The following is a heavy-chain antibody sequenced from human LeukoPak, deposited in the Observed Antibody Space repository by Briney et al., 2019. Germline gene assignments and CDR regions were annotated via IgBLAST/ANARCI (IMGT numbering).Heavy chain of an antibody. J-gene: IGHJ4*02. CDR2: IKSKTDGETT. CDR3: TTAGDGYNGDY. Sequence: GGSLRLSCAASGFTFSNAWMSWVRQAPGKGLQWVGRIKSKTDGETTDYAAPVKGRFTISRDDSKNTLYLQMNSLKTEDTAVYYCTTAGDGYNGDYWGQGTLVTVSS. D-gene: IGHD5-24*01. V-gene: IGHV3-15*01. CDR1: GFTFSNAW.